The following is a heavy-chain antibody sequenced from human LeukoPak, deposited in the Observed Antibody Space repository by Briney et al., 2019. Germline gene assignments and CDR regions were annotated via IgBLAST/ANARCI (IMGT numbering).Heavy chain of an antibody. CDR2: ISYDGSNK. Sequence: GGSLRLSCAASGFTFRSYPIRWVRQAPGKGLEWVAVISYDGSNKYYADSVKGRFTISRDNSKNTLFLQMNSLRAEDTAVYYCAREGPYYFDYWGQGTLVTVSS. CDR3: AREGPYYFDY. J-gene: IGHJ4*02. V-gene: IGHV3-30*04. CDR1: GFTFRSYP.